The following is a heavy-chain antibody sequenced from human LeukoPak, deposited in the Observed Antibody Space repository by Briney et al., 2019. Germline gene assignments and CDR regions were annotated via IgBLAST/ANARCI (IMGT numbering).Heavy chain of an antibody. Sequence: SVKVSCKASGGTFSSYAISWVRQAPGQGLEWMGGIIPIFGTANYAQRFQGRVTITADESASTAYMELSSLRSEDTAVYYCARDRIIMAKSYYYYYYMDVWGKGTTVTVSS. CDR2: IIPIFGTA. CDR3: ARDRIIMAKSYYYYYYMDV. V-gene: IGHV1-69*13. J-gene: IGHJ6*03. D-gene: IGHD5-12*01. CDR1: GGTFSSYA.